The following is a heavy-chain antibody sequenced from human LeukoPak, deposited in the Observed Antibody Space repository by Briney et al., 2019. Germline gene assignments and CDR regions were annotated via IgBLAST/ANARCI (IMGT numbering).Heavy chain of an antibody. CDR2: INHSGST. CDR1: GGSFSGYY. D-gene: IGHD3-3*01. J-gene: IGHJ4*02. V-gene: IGHV4-34*01. Sequence: SETLSLTCAVYGGSFSGYYWSWIRQPPGKGLEWIGEINHSGSTNYNPSLKSRVTISVDTSKNQFPLKLSSVTAADTAVYYCARDLDWYFDYWGQGTLVTVSS. CDR3: ARDLDWYFDY.